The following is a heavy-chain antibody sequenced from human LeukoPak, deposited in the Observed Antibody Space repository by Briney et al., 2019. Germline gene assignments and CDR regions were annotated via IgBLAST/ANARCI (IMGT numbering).Heavy chain of an antibody. D-gene: IGHD3-10*01. J-gene: IGHJ4*02. CDR2: INPNSGGT. V-gene: IGHV1-2*02. CDR3: ARGYITMVRGVIVLGY. Sequence: ASVKVSCKASGYTFTGYYMHWVRQAPGQGLEWMGWINPNSGGTNYAQKFQGRVTMTRDTSISTAYMELSRLRSDDTAVYYCARGYITMVRGVIVLGYWGQGTLVTVSS. CDR1: GYTFTGYY.